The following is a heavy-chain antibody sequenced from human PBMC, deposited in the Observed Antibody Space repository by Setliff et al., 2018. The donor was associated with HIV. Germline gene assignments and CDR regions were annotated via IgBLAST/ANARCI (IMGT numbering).Heavy chain of an antibody. CDR3: ARGQTTNNIKAEAFDI. D-gene: IGHD1-20*01. Sequence: SVKVSCKASGGIVSINWVRQAPGQRLEWMGGIIPILGIPNYAQKFQGRVTITTDKSTTTVYMELSSLGSEDTAVYYCARGQTTNNIKAEAFDIWGQGTLVTVSS. V-gene: IGHV1-69*10. J-gene: IGHJ3*02. CDR1: GGIVS. CDR2: IIPILGIP.